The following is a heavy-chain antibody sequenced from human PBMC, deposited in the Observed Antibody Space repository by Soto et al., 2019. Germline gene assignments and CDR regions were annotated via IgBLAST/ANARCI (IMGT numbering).Heavy chain of an antibody. Sequence: PGGSLRLSCSASGFTFSSYGMVWVRQAPGKGLEWVSYISDSGSSTFYTDSVKGRFTISRDNAKNSLYLQVNSLRAEDTAVYYCARNGGGLGVWGQGTTVTVSS. CDR1: GFTFSSYG. CDR2: ISDSGSST. CDR3: ARNGGGLGV. J-gene: IGHJ6*02. V-gene: IGHV3-48*03. D-gene: IGHD3-10*01.